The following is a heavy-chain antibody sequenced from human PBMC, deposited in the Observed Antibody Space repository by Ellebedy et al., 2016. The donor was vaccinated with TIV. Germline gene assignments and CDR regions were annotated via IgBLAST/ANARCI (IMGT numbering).Heavy chain of an antibody. J-gene: IGHJ5*02. CDR1: GGSFRGYY. V-gene: IGHV4-34*01. Sequence: SETLSLTCAVFGGSFRGYYWSWIRQPPGKGLEWIGEINHSGSANYNPSLKSRFTMSVDTSRNQFSLKLSSVTAADTAVYFCARVYHPWGQGTLVIVSS. CDR3: ARVYHP. D-gene: IGHD3-16*02. CDR2: INHSGSA.